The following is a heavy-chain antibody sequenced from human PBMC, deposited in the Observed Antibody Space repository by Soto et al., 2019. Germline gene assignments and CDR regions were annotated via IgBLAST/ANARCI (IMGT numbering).Heavy chain of an antibody. V-gene: IGHV4-59*01. CDR2: IYYSGST. D-gene: IGHD3-9*01. J-gene: IGHJ5*02. CDR3: ARGRVDYDILTGYFHWFDP. CDR1: GGSISSYY. Sequence: SETLSLTCTVSGGSISSYYWSWIGRPPGKGLERIGYIYYSGSTNYNPSLKSRVTISVDTSKNQFSLKLSSVTAADTAVYYCARGRVDYDILTGYFHWFDPWGQGTLVTVSS.